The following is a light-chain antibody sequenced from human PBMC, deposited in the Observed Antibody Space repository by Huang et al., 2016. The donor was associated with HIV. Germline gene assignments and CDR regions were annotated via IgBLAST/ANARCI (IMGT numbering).Light chain of an antibody. V-gene: IGKV4-1*01. CDR2: WAS. CDR1: QSVLYSSNNKNF. Sequence: DIVMTQSPDSLAVSLGERATINCKSSQSVLYSSNNKNFLAWYQQKPGQPPKLLIYWASTRESGGPDRFSGSGSGRDFSLTISSLQAEDVAVYYCHQYFSTPYTFGQGTKLEIK. J-gene: IGKJ2*01. CDR3: HQYFSTPYT.